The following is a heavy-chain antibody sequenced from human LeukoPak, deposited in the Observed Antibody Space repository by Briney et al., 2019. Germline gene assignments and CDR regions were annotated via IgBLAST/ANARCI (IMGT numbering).Heavy chain of an antibody. D-gene: IGHD3-3*02. J-gene: IGHJ1*01. CDR2: IYPSGST. CDR3: AKLGSAEYFQH. CDR1: GGSISSSNW. Sequence: PSGTLSLTCAVSGGSISSSNWWSWVRQPPGRGLEWIGEIYPSGSTNYNPSPKSRVTISVDKSKNQFSLKLSSVTAADTAVYYCAKLGSAEYFQHWGQGTLVTVSS. V-gene: IGHV4-4*02.